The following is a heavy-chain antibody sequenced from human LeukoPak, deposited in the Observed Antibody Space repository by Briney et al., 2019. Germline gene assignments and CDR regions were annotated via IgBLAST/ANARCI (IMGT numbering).Heavy chain of an antibody. Sequence: SVKVSSKASGFTFTISAVQWVRQARGQRREWIGWIFVGIGNTNYAQKFQERVTITRDMSTSLVYMELSSLRSEDTAVYYCAAEAAYYYDSRDAFDVWGQGTMVTVSS. CDR1: GFTFTISA. CDR3: AAEAAYYYDSRDAFDV. CDR2: IFVGIGNT. V-gene: IGHV1-58*01. J-gene: IGHJ3*01. D-gene: IGHD3-22*01.